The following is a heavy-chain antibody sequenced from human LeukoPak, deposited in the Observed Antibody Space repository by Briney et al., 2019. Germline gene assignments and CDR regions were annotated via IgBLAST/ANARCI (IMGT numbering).Heavy chain of an antibody. CDR2: INPNSGGT. CDR1: GYTFTGYY. Sequence: ASVKVSCKASGYTFTGYYMHWVRQAPGQGLEGMGWINPNSGGTNYAQKFRGRVTMTRDTSISTAYMELSRLRADDTAVYYCVPSANYYYFDYWGQGTLVTVSS. J-gene: IGHJ4*02. V-gene: IGHV1-2*02. CDR3: VPSANYYYFDY. D-gene: IGHD4/OR15-4a*01.